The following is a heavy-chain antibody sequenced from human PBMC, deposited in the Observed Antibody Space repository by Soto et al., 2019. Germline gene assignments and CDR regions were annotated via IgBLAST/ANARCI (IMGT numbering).Heavy chain of an antibody. V-gene: IGHV3-21*01. J-gene: IGHJ5*02. Sequence: GGSPRLSCAASGFTFSSYSMNWVRQAPGKGLEWVSSITSSSTYIYYADLVKGRFTISRDNAKNSLYLQMNSLRAEDTAVYYCARGTNWFDPWGQGTLVTVSS. CDR3: ARGTNWFDP. CDR1: GFTFSSYS. CDR2: ITSSSTYI.